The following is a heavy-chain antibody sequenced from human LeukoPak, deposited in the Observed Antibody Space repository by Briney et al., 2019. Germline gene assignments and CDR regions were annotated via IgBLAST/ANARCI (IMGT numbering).Heavy chain of an antibody. D-gene: IGHD3-10*01. V-gene: IGHV3-11*01. CDR1: GFTFSDYY. Sequence: GGSLRLSCAASGFTFSDYYMSWIRPAAGKGLEWVSYISSSGSTIYYADSVKGRFTISRENAKNSLYLQMNSLRAEDTAVYYCAREAYGSSIDYWGQGTLVTVSS. J-gene: IGHJ4*02. CDR3: AREAYGSSIDY. CDR2: ISSSGSTI.